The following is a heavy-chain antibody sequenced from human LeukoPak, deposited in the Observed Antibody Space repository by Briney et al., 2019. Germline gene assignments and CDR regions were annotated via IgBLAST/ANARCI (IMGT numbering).Heavy chain of an antibody. CDR3: ARDGGVYVWGSYRSYYFDY. CDR2: TYYRSKWYN. CDR1: GDSVSSNSAT. D-gene: IGHD3-16*02. J-gene: IGHJ4*02. V-gene: IGHV6-1*01. Sequence: SQTLSLTCAISGDSVSSNSATWNWIRQSPSRGLEWLGRTYYRSKWYNDYGASVKSRITINPDTSKDQFSLRLNSVTPEDTAVYYCARDGGVYVWGSYRSYYFDYWGQGTLVTVSS.